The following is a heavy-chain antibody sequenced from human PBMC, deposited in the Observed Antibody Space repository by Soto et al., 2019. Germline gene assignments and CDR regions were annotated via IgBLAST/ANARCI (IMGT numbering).Heavy chain of an antibody. D-gene: IGHD2-15*01. CDR1: GGTFSSYA. Sequence: QVQLVQSGAEVKKPGSSVKVSCKASGGTFSSYAISWVRQAPGQGLEWMGGIIPIFGTANYAQKFQGRVTITADESTGTADMELSSRRSEDTAVYYCAREGTGEITPYCRGGSCYDWFDPWGQGTLVTVSS. CDR3: AREGTGEITPYCRGGSCYDWFDP. J-gene: IGHJ5*02. CDR2: IIPIFGTA. V-gene: IGHV1-69*12.